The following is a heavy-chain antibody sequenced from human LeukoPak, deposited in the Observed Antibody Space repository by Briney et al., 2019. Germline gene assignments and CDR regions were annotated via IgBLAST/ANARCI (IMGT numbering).Heavy chain of an antibody. CDR1: GGSFSGYY. CDR3: ARGMTYYYDSSGYSPHNYFDY. J-gene: IGHJ4*02. D-gene: IGHD3-22*01. V-gene: IGHV4-34*01. CDR2: INHSGST. Sequence: SETLSLTCAVYGGSFSGYYWSWIRQPPGKGLEWIGEINHSGSTNYNPSLKSRVTISVDTSKNQFSLKLSSVTAADTAVYYCARGMTYYYDSSGYSPHNYFDYWGQGTLVTVSS.